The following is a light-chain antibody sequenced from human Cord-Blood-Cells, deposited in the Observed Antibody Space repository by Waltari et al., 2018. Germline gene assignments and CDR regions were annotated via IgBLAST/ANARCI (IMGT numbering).Light chain of an antibody. CDR2: EGS. CDR1: SSDVGRYNL. Sequence: QSALTQPAPVSGSPGHAIPISRTATSSDVGRYNLVPWYQPHPGNAPNLMIYEGSQRPSGVSNRFSGSKSGNTASLTISGLQAEDEADYYCCSYAGSSTLVFGGGTKLTVL. J-gene: IGLJ3*02. V-gene: IGLV2-23*01. CDR3: CSYAGSSTLV.